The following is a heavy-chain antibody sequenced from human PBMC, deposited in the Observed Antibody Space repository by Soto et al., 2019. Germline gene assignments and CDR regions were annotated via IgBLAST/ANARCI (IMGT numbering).Heavy chain of an antibody. Sequence: GASVKVSCKVSGGTFKNYAISWVRQAPGQGLEWVGGILPVFDELHYAPKLQGRVTITADEVTSTALLELGSLTSEDTAVYFCARASDTSGYYYRGQGTLVTVSS. CDR1: GGTFKNYA. V-gene: IGHV1-69*13. D-gene: IGHD3-22*01. CDR2: ILPVFDEL. CDR3: ARASDTSGYYY. J-gene: IGHJ4*02.